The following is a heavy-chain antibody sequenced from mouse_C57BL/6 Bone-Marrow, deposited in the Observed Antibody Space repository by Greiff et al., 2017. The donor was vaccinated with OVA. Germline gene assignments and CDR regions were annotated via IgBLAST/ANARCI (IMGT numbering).Heavy chain of an antibody. CDR3: AKETPVAY. Sequence: LKESGPVLVKPGASVKMSCKASGYTFTDYYMNWVKQSHGKSLEWIGVINPYNGGTSYNQKFKGKATLTVDKSSSTAYMELNSLTSEDSAVYYCAKETPVAYWGQGTLVTVSA. V-gene: IGHV1-19*01. J-gene: IGHJ3*01. CDR2: INPYNGGT. CDR1: GYTFTDYY.